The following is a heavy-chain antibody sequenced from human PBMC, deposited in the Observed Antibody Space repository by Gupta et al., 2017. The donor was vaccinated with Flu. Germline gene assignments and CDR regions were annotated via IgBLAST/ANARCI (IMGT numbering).Heavy chain of an antibody. J-gene: IGHJ4*02. CDR3: AGRIDGYNLGVDY. D-gene: IGHD5-24*01. V-gene: IGHV4-39*01. Sequence: QLQLQESGPGLAKPSATLSLTCSVPGGSITNTLYYWGCIRQTPGQGLEWIGSISHSGDTFYNPSLKGRATMSLDTSKNQFSLIVNSVTVADTAVYYCAGRIDGYNLGVDYWGQGSLVTVSS. CDR2: ISHSGDT. CDR1: GGSITNTLYY.